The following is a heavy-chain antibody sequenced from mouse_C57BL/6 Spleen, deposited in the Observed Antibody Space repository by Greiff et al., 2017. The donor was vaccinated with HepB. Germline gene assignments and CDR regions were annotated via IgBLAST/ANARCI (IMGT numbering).Heavy chain of an antibody. Sequence: EVHLVESGGGLVKPGGSLKLSCAASGFTFSSYAMSWVRQTPEKRLEWVATISDGGSYTYYPDNVKGRFTISRDNAKNNLYLQMSHLKSEDTAMYYCARNYDYDEIGFAYWGQGTLVTVSA. CDR3: ARNYDYDEIGFAY. V-gene: IGHV5-4*01. D-gene: IGHD2-4*01. J-gene: IGHJ3*01. CDR1: GFTFSSYA. CDR2: ISDGGSYT.